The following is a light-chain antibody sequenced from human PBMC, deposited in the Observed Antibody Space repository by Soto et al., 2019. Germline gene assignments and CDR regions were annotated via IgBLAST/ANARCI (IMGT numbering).Light chain of an antibody. J-gene: IGKJ2*02. CDR3: QQRHNSCT. CDR1: QSVNRD. V-gene: IGKV3-11*01. Sequence: EIGLTQSPGTLYLSPGERATLSCRASQSVNRDLACYQQKPGQAPRLLIFDASNRAAGTPAKFSGSGSGTDFTLTISSLEPEDVAVYYCQQRHNSCTFGQWTKLEIK. CDR2: DAS.